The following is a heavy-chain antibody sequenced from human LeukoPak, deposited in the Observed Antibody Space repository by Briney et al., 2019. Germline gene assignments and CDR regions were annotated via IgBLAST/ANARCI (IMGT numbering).Heavy chain of an antibody. V-gene: IGHV3-23*01. CDR2: ISGSGDNT. CDR3: AKESNYDSSGYYLNWFDP. CDR1: GFTFSSYA. D-gene: IGHD3-22*01. J-gene: IGHJ5*02. Sequence: PGGSLRLSCAASGFTFSSYAMSWVRQAPGKGLEWVSGISGSGDNTYYADSVKGRFTISRDNSKNTLYLQMNSLRAEDTAVYYCAKESNYDSSGYYLNWFDPWGQGTLVTVSS.